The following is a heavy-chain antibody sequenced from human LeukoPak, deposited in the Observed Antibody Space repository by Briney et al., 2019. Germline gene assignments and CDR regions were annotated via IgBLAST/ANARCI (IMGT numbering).Heavy chain of an antibody. D-gene: IGHD3/OR15-3a*01. CDR3: ARRGLVAGIYDLVYGFDI. V-gene: IGHV1-8*03. CDR2: MNPNTGKT. J-gene: IGHJ3*02. CDR1: GYTFTSYD. Sequence: ASVKVSCKASGYTFTSYDINWVRQATGQGPEWMGWMNPNTGKTGFAQKFQGRVTITQNSSISTVYMELNSLTSDDTAVYYCARRGLVAGIYDLVYGFDIWGQGTMVTVSS.